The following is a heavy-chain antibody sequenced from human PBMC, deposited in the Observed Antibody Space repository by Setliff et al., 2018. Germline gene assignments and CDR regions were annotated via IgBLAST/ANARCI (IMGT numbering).Heavy chain of an antibody. CDR3: AREVLSTVVAWDY. Sequence: ASVKVSCKASGNTFIGYYIHWLRQAPGQGLEWMGCINPNSGDTTFAQKFQGRVTITRDTSNSTDYMDLSRLTSDDTAVYYCAREVLSTVVAWDYWGQGTLVTVSS. CDR2: INPNSGDT. V-gene: IGHV1-2*02. D-gene: IGHD4-17*01. CDR1: GNTFIGYY. J-gene: IGHJ4*02.